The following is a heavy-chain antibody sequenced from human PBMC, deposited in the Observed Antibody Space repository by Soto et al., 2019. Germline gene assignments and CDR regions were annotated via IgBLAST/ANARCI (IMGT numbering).Heavy chain of an antibody. CDR1: GGSISSSSYY. CDR3: ARYIVGVSDWFDP. CDR2: IYYSGST. D-gene: IGHD1-26*01. J-gene: IGHJ5*02. Sequence: SETLSLTCTVSGGSISSSSYYWGWIRQPPGKGLEWIGSIYYSGSTYYNPSLKSRVTISVDTSKNQFSLKLSSVTAADTAVYYCARYIVGVSDWFDPWGQGTLVTVSS. V-gene: IGHV4-39*01.